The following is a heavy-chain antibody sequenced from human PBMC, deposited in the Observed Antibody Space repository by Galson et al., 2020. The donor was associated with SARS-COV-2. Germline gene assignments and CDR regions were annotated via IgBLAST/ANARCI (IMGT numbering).Heavy chain of an antibody. J-gene: IGHJ4*02. D-gene: IGHD4-17*01. CDR3: AKDQGNDYGDQLDY. Sequence: GESLKISSAASGFTFSRYAMSWVRQAPGKGLEWVSSVSAGGASTYHADSVKGRFTISRDNSKNTLYLQMNSLRVEDTALYYCAKDQGNDYGDQLDYWGQGTLVSVSS. V-gene: IGHV3-23*01. CDR2: VSAGGAST. CDR1: GFTFSRYA.